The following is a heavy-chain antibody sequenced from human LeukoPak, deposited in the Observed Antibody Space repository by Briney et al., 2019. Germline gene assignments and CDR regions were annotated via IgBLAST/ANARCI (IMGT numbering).Heavy chain of an antibody. CDR3: ARQDYDIFGWFDP. V-gene: IGHV4-39*01. CDR2: IYYSGST. D-gene: IGHD3-9*01. J-gene: IGHJ5*02. Sequence: SETLSLTCTVSGGSISSSSYYWGWIRQPPGKGLEWIGSIYYSGSTYYNPSLKSRVTISVDTSKNQFSLKLSSVTAVDTAVYYCARQDYDIFGWFDPWGQGTLVTVSS. CDR1: GGSISSSSYY.